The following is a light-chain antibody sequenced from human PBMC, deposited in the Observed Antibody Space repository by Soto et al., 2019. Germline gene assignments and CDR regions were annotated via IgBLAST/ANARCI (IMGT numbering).Light chain of an antibody. J-gene: IGKJ1*01. CDR1: TIASHNY. CDR3: QQYGSSGT. Sequence: AVAQSPGRLSLSPGERATLSCRASTIASHNYLAWYKQKPGYHPRLLISGASNRATGIPDRFSGSGSGTDFTLTISRLEPEDYEVYYCQQYGSSGTFGQGTKVDIK. CDR2: GAS. V-gene: IGKV3-20*01.